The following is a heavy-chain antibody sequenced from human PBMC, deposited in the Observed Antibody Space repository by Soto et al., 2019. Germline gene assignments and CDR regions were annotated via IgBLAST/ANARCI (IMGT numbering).Heavy chain of an antibody. J-gene: IGHJ4*02. CDR1: GGSFSGYY. CDR2: IYHTGST. D-gene: IGHD6-13*01. Sequence: QVQLQQWGAGLLKPSETLSLTCAVYGGSFSGYYWSWIRQPPGKGLEWIGEIYHTGSTNYTPSLKSRVAISVDTSKNQFSLKLNSATAADTAVYYCARGSRGRSSSWSDYWGQGTLVTVSS. CDR3: ARGSRGRSSSWSDY. V-gene: IGHV4-34*01.